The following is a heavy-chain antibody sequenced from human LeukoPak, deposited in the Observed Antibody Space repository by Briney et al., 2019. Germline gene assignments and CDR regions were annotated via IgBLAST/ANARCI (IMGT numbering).Heavy chain of an antibody. CDR3: ARDFGSRVLMVYARFLGAFDI. CDR1: GGSISSSSYY. Sequence: SETLSLTCTVSGGSISSSSYYWGWIRQPPGKGLEWIGSSYYSGSTYYNPSLKSRVTISVDTSKNQFSLKLSSVTAADTAVYYCARDFGSRVLMVYARFLGAFDIWGQGTMVTVSS. V-gene: IGHV4-39*07. J-gene: IGHJ3*02. CDR2: SYYSGST. D-gene: IGHD2-8*01.